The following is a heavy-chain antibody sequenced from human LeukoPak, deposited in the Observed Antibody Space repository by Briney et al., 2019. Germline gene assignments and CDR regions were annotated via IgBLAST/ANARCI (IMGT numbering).Heavy chain of an antibody. V-gene: IGHV3-21*01. D-gene: IGHD4-17*01. J-gene: IGHJ4*02. Sequence: GGSLRLSCAASGFTFSSYSMNWVRQAPGKGLEWVSSISSSSSYIYYADSVKGRFTISRDNAKNSLYLQVNSLRVDDTAVYYCVRLFGGVTTFDYWGQGTLVTVSS. CDR2: ISSSSSYI. CDR1: GFTFSSYS. CDR3: VRLFGGVTTFDY.